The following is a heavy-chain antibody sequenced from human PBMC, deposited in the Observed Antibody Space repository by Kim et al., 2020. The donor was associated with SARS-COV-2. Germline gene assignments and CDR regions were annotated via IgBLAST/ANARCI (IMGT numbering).Heavy chain of an antibody. CDR2: ISYSGTT. D-gene: IGHD2-15*01. CDR1: GGSIRSSTHY. J-gene: IGHJ6*01. Sequence: SETLSLTCTVSGGSIRSSTHYWGWIRQPPGKGLEWIGSISYSGTTYYNPSLQSRVTISVDTSKNQFSPKVNSVTAADTAVYYCARHEDLDYYGLDVWGQGTTVTVSS. CDR3: ARHEDLDYYGLDV. V-gene: IGHV4-39*01.